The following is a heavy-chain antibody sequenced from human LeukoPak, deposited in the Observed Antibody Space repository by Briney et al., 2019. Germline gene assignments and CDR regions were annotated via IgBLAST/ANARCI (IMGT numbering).Heavy chain of an antibody. V-gene: IGHV4-59*08. J-gene: IGHJ4*02. CDR2: IYYTGGT. CDR1: GGSIGTNY. D-gene: IGHD6-19*01. CDR3: AKYGNSGWVIDN. Sequence: SETLSLTCTVSGGSIGTNYWTWIRQPPGKGLEYIGYIYYTGGTNYNSSLKSRVTISVDTSKNQFSLKLSSVTAADTAVYFCAKYGNSGWVIDNWGQGTLVTVSS.